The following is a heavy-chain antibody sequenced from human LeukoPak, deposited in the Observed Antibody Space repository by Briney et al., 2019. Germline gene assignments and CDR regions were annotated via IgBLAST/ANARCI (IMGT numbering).Heavy chain of an antibody. CDR3: AKGLSLGYSSSVFDY. D-gene: IGHD6-13*01. CDR2: ISWNSGST. CDR1: GFTFDDYA. Sequence: GGSLRLSCAASGFTFDDYAMHWVRQAPGKGLEWVSGISWNSGSTAYADSVKGRFTISRDNSKHTLYLQMNSQRAEDTAVYYCAKGLSLGYSSSVFDYWGQGTLVTVSS. J-gene: IGHJ4*02. V-gene: IGHV3-9*01.